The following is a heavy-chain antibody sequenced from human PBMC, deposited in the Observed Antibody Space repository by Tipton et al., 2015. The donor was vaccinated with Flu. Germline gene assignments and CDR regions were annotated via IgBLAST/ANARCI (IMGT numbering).Heavy chain of an antibody. Sequence: TLSLTCAVYGGSFSGYYWSWIRQPPGKGLEWIGEINHSGSTNYNPSPKSRVTISVDTSKNQFSLKLSSVTAADTAVYYCARAGYDSSGYFGAFDIWGQGTMVTVSS. J-gene: IGHJ3*02. CDR3: ARAGYDSSGYFGAFDI. D-gene: IGHD3-22*01. CDR1: GGSFSGYY. V-gene: IGHV4-34*01. CDR2: INHSGST.